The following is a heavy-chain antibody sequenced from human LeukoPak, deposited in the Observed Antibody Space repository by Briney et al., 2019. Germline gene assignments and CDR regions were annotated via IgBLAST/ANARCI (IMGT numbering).Heavy chain of an antibody. CDR3: ARDRVRGNANPYFDY. V-gene: IGHV4-61*01. J-gene: IGHJ4*02. CDR1: GGSVSSGTYY. Sequence: SSGTLSLTCTVSGGSVSSGTYYWSWIRQPPGKGLEWIGYIYYSGSTNYNPSLKSRVTISIDTSKNQFSLKLSSVTAADTAVYYCARDRVRGNANPYFDYWGQGTLVTVSS. D-gene: IGHD1-1*01. CDR2: IYYSGST.